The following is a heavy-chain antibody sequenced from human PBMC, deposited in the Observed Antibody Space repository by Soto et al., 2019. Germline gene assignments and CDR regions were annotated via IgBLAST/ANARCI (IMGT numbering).Heavy chain of an antibody. CDR2: IYNSGTS. V-gene: IGHV4-30-2*01. Sequence: SETLSLTCAVSGDSISSGGFSWSWIRQPPGKGLEWIGYIYNSGTSFYNQSLKSRVTISVDGSKNQFSLKVNSVTAADTAVYYCARGRLVPAVNFDYWGRGTLVTVSS. CDR1: GDSISSGGFS. D-gene: IGHD2-2*01. J-gene: IGHJ4*02. CDR3: ARGRLVPAVNFDY.